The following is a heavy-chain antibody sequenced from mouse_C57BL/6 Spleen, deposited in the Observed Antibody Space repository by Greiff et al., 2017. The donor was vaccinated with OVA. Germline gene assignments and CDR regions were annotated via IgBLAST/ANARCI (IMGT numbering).Heavy chain of an antibody. V-gene: IGHV1-42*01. D-gene: IGHD1-1*02. J-gene: IGHJ4*01. CDR1: GYSFTGYY. Sequence: LVESGPELVKPGASVKISCKASGYSFTGYYMNWVKQSPEKSLEWIGEINPSTGGTTYNQKFKAKATLTVDKSSSTAYMQLKSLTSEDSAVYYCARWVAPLPYYAMDYWGQGTSVTVSS. CDR3: ARWVAPLPYYAMDY. CDR2: INPSTGGT.